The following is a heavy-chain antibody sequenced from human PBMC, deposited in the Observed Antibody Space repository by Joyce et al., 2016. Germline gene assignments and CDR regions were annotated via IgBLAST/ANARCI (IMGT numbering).Heavy chain of an antibody. J-gene: IGHJ4*02. CDR2: IYYGGNT. D-gene: IGHD6-13*01. Sequence: HLQMQESGPGLVKPSETLSLNCTVSGGSISTNNSYWGWVRHRPGKGLAWIGSIYYGGNTFSSPSLRDRVTISVDTSRNQFSLKLTSVTAADTALYYCARHPLSWSHGGDYFDYWGRGTLVAVSS. CDR1: GGSISTNNSY. V-gene: IGHV4-39*01. CDR3: ARHPLSWSHGGDYFDY.